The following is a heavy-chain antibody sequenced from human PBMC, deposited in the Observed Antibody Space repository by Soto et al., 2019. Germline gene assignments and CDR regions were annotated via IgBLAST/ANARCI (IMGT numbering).Heavy chain of an antibody. D-gene: IGHD2-15*01. V-gene: IGHV1-69*13. CDR1: GGTFSSYA. CDR3: ARDIVVVVAATDHDAFDI. Sequence: SVKVSCKASGGTFSSYAISWVRQAPGQGLEWMGGIIPIFGTANYAQKFQGRVTITADESTSTAYMELSSLRSEDTAAYYCARDIVVVVAATDHDAFDIWGQGTMVTVSS. CDR2: IIPIFGTA. J-gene: IGHJ3*02.